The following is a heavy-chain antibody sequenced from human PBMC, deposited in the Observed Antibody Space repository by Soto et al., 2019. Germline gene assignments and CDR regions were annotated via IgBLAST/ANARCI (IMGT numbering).Heavy chain of an antibody. CDR1: GGSISSYY. CDR3: ARDSDTATTYYYYYGMDV. V-gene: IGHV4-4*07. CDR2: IYTSGST. J-gene: IGHJ6*02. D-gene: IGHD5-18*01. Sequence: QVQLQESGPGLVKPSETLSLTCTVSGGSISSYYWSWIRQPAGKGLEWIGRIYTSGSTNYNPSLKSRVTMSVDTSENQFSLKLSSVTAADTAVYYCARDSDTATTYYYYYGMDVWGQGTTVTVSS.